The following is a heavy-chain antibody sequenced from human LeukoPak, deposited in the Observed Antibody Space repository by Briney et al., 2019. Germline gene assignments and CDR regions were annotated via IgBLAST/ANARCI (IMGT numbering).Heavy chain of an antibody. D-gene: IGHD6-19*01. J-gene: IGHJ4*02. CDR2: INTDGTRI. Sequence: GGSLRLSCDTSGFTFSSYWMHWVRQAPGKGLEWLSRINTDGTRITYADSVKGRVTVSRDNAKNTLYLQMNSLGAEDTALYYCAREGQWLVLDFDYWGQGTLVTVSS. CDR1: GFTFSSYW. V-gene: IGHV3-74*01. CDR3: AREGQWLVLDFDY.